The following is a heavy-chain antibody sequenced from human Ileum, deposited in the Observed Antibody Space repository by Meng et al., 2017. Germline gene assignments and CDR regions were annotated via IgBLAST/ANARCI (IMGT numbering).Heavy chain of an antibody. V-gene: IGHV4-30-4*01. CDR2: TYYNGSP. D-gene: IGHD3-10*01. CDR3: ARERRHYYGSGSFDY. J-gene: IGHJ4*02. CDR1: GGSLSSDNYY. Sequence: QVQLQESGPGLGKPSQTLSLTCSVSGGSLSSDNYYWTWIRQTPGKGLEWIGLTYYNGSPFYNPSLRSRVTISVDTSKDQFSLKLTSVTAADTAVYYCARERRHYYGSGSFDYWGQGILVTVSS.